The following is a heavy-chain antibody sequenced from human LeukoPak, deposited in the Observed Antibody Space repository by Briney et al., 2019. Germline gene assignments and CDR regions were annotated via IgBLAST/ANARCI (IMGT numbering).Heavy chain of an antibody. CDR3: ATRTSAAAGPFDY. V-gene: IGHV4-39*01. D-gene: IGHD6-13*01. CDR1: GGSISSSSYY. J-gene: IGHJ4*02. CDR2: TYYSGST. Sequence: SETLSLTCTVSGGSISSSSYYWGWIRQPPGKGLEWIGSTYYSGSTYYNPSLKSRVTISVDTSKNQFSLKLSSVTAADTAVYYCATRTSAAAGPFDYWGQGTLVTVSS.